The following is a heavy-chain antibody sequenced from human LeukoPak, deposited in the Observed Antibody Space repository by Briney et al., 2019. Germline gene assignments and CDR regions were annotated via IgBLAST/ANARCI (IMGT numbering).Heavy chain of an antibody. J-gene: IGHJ4*02. Sequence: GGSLRLSCAASGFTFSSYAMSWVRQAPGKGLEWVSAINGSGGSTYYADSVKGRFTISRDNSKNTLYLQMNSLRAEDTAVYYCAKGSDPRTAMVTCFDYWGQGTLVTVSS. CDR2: INGSGGST. V-gene: IGHV3-23*01. D-gene: IGHD5-18*01. CDR3: AKGSDPRTAMVTCFDY. CDR1: GFTFSSYA.